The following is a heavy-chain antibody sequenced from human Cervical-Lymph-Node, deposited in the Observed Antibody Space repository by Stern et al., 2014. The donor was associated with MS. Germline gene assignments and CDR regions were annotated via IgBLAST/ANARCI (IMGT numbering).Heavy chain of an antibody. V-gene: IGHV5-51*01. D-gene: IGHD3-22*01. CDR3: AIRRSGFYYFDS. CDR1: GYSFYNQW. CDR2: IYPDDSDT. J-gene: IGHJ4*02. Sequence: EVQLVESGAEVKKTGESLKISCQASGYSFYNQWIAWVRLTPGEGLEWMGIIYPDDSDTRYWPSFQGQVTISADKSSSVAYLQWRRLKTSDTAIYFCAIRRSGFYYFDSWGQGTLVTVPS.